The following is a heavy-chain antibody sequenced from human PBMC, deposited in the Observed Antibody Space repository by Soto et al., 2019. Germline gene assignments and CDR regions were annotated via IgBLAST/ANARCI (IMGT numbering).Heavy chain of an antibody. V-gene: IGHV3-11*01. D-gene: IGHD3-3*01. J-gene: IGHJ4*01. CDR3: ARDQSSLDTIFGVVIISPHPFDY. CDR1: GFTFSDYY. CDR2: ISSSGSTI. Sequence: QVQLVESGGGLVKPGGSLRLSCAASGFTFSDYYMSWIRQAPGKGLEWVSYISSSGSTIYYADSVKGRFTISRDNAKNSLYLQMNSLRAEDTAVYYCARDQSSLDTIFGVVIISPHPFDYWGQEPWSPSPQ.